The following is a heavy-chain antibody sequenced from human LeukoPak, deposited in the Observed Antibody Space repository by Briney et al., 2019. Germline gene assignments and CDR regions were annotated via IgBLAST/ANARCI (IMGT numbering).Heavy chain of an antibody. V-gene: IGHV7-4-1*02. J-gene: IGHJ5*02. CDR2: INTNTGNP. CDR1: GYTFSTYP. Sequence: GASVKVSCKASGYTFSTYPMNWVRQAPGQGLEWMGWINTNTGNPTYAQGFTGRFVFSLDTSVSTAYLQISSLKAEDTAVYYCARGSSGPHNWFDPWGQGTLVTVSS. CDR3: ARGSSGPHNWFDP. D-gene: IGHD6-6*01.